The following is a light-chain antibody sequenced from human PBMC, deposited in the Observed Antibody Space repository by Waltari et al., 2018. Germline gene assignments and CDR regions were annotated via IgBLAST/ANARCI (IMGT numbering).Light chain of an antibody. CDR3: QMGQT. Sequence: DPQLTQSPSSLSASARDRVTITCRASQDISSYLAWYQQKPGKVPKLLIYHASTLQSGVPSRFSGSGSGTDFTLTISSLQPEDVATYYCQMGQTFGQGTKVEIK. CDR2: HAS. V-gene: IGKV1-27*01. J-gene: IGKJ1*01. CDR1: QDISSY.